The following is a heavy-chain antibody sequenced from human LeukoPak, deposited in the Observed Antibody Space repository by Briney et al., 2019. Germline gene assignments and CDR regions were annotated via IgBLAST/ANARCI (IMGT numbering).Heavy chain of an antibody. V-gene: IGHV4-59*01. CDR3: ARTSKFRRPGDYDFWSGYYTSWFDP. CDR1: GGSISSYY. CDR2: IYYSGST. J-gene: IGHJ5*02. Sequence: SETLSLTCTVSGGSISSYYWSWVRQPPGKGLEWIGYIYYSGSTNYNPSLKSRVTISVDTSKNQFSLKLSSVTAADTAVYYRARTSKFRRPGDYDFWSGYYTSWFDPWGQGTLVTVSS. D-gene: IGHD3-3*01.